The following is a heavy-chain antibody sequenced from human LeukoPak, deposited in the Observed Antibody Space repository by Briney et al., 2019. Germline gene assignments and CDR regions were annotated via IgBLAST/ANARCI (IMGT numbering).Heavy chain of an antibody. J-gene: IGHJ4*02. D-gene: IGHD6-19*01. V-gene: IGHV3-7*01. CDR2: IKQDGSEK. Sequence: GGSLRLSCAASGFTFSSYAMNWVRQAPGKGLEWVGNIKQDGSEKYYADSVKGRFTISRDNAKNSVYLQMNSLRAEDTAIYYCASKYSSGWDFDYWGQGTLVTVSS. CDR1: GFTFSSYA. CDR3: ASKYSSGWDFDY.